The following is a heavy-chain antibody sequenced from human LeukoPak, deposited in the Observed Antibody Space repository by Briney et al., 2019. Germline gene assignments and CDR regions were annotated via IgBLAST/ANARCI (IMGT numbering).Heavy chain of an antibody. CDR2: ISGTIGDT. V-gene: IGHV3-23*01. D-gene: IGHD3-10*01. J-gene: IGHJ4*02. CDR1: GFTFSNAW. CDR3: VRLFRGVRGYFDY. Sequence: PGGSLRLSCAASGFTFSNAWMSWVRQAPGKGLEWVSTISGTIGDTYYADSVKGRFTISRDNSKDTLSLQMSSLRAEDTAEYFCVRLFRGVRGYFDYWGQGTLVAVSS.